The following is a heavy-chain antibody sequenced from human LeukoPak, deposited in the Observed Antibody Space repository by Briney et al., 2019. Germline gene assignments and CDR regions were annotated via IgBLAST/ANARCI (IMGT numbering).Heavy chain of an antibody. Sequence: GGSLRLSCTASGFTFGDYAMSWFRQAPGKGLEWVGFIRSKAYGGTTEYAASVKGRFTISRDDSKSIAYLQMNSLKTEDTAVYYCTRVRGYSGYDYGCYFDYWGQGTLVTVSS. V-gene: IGHV3-49*03. CDR1: GFTFGDYA. CDR3: TRVRGYSGYDYGCYFDY. J-gene: IGHJ4*02. CDR2: IRSKAYGGTT. D-gene: IGHD5-12*01.